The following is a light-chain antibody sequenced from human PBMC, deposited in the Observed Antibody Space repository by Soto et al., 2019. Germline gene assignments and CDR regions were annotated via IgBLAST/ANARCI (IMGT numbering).Light chain of an antibody. V-gene: IGKV1-5*01. CDR2: VAA. J-gene: IGKJ1*01. CDR1: QSSSSR. Sequence: IRVTQSAATLSQSQEERATXSCRDSQSSSSRWAWYKRKPGEAQKLLIDVAAGLQSGVRSRFSGGSSETEFTLTHRLYQLADYVPYKCQQYNLYLRTFGQGHNLDIK. CDR3: QQYNLYLRT.